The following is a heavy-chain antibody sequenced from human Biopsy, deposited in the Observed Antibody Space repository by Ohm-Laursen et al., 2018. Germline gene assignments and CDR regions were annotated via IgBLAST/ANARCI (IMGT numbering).Heavy chain of an antibody. Sequence: SLRLSCAASGFTFSSYEMNWVRQAPGKGLEWVSYISSRGSTIYYADSAKGRFTISRDNAKNSLYLQMNSLRAEDTAVYYCARDNPGTDYYYGMDVWGQGTTVTVSS. CDR1: GFTFSSYE. V-gene: IGHV3-48*03. D-gene: IGHD1-14*01. J-gene: IGHJ6*02. CDR2: ISSRGSTI. CDR3: ARDNPGTDYYYGMDV.